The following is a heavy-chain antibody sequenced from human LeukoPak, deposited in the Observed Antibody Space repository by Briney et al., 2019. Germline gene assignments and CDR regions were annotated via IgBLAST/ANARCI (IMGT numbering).Heavy chain of an antibody. D-gene: IGHD3-9*01. Sequence: SVKVSCKASGGTFSSYAISWVRQAPGQGLEWMGRIIPVLGIANYAQKFQGRVTITADKSTSTAYMELSSLRSEDTAVYYCARGWGLRYFDWLLARWGQGTLVTVSS. J-gene: IGHJ4*02. CDR3: ARGWGLRYFDWLLAR. CDR2: IIPVLGIA. V-gene: IGHV1-69*04. CDR1: GGTFSSYA.